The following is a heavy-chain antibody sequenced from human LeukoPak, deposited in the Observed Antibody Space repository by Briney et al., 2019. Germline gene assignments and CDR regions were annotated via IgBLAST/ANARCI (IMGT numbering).Heavy chain of an antibody. D-gene: IGHD3-22*01. CDR3: AGSYDSSGLNDF. CDR1: GGTFSSYA. CDR2: IIPIFGTA. J-gene: IGHJ4*02. V-gene: IGHV1-69*05. Sequence: GASVKVSCKASGGTFSSYAISWVRQAPGQRLEWMGRIIPIFGTANYAQKFQGRVTITTDESTSTAYMELSTLRSEDTGVYFCAGSYDSSGLNDFWGQGTLVSVSS.